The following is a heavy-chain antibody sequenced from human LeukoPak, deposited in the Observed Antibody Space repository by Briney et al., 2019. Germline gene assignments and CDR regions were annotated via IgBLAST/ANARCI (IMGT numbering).Heavy chain of an antibody. V-gene: IGHV4-39*01. CDR2: IYYSGST. Sequence: PSETLSLTCTVSGGSISSSSYYWGWLRQPPGKGLEWIGSIYYSGSTYYNPSLKSRVTISVDTSKNQFSLKLSSVTAADTAVYYCARHEGDTPSVPWGRGTLVTVSS. CDR3: ARHEGDTPSVP. D-gene: IGHD5-18*01. CDR1: GGSISSSSYY. J-gene: IGHJ2*01.